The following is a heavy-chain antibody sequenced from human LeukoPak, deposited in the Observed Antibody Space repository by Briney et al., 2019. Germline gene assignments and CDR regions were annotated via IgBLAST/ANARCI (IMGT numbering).Heavy chain of an antibody. J-gene: IGHJ5*02. Sequence: SETLSLTCTVSGGSISSSGYYWGWIRQPPGKGLEWIASIYYSGSTYYNPSLKSRVTISVDTSKNQLSLKLSSLTAADTAVYYCARHEYSGSYYGLSWFDPWGQGTLVTVSA. CDR3: ARHEYSGSYYGLSWFDP. CDR1: GGSISSSGYY. CDR2: IYYSGST. D-gene: IGHD1-26*01. V-gene: IGHV4-39*01.